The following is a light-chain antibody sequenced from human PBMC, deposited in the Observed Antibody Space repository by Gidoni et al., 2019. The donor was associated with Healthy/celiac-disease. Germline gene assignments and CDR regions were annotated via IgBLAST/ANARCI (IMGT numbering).Light chain of an antibody. J-gene: IGKJ2*01. CDR2: AAS. CDR3: QQSYSTPPT. CDR1: QSISSY. V-gene: IGKV1-39*01. Sequence: EIQMSQSPSSLSESVGDRVTITCRASQSISSYLNWYQQKPGKAPKLLIYAASSLQSGVQSRFSGSGSWTDLTLTISILQPEDFATYYCQQSYSTPPTFGQGTKLEIK.